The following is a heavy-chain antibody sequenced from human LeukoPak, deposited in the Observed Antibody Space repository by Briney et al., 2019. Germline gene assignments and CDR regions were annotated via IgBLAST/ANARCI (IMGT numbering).Heavy chain of an antibody. CDR2: ILNDGST. CDR1: GGSISTFY. D-gene: IGHD3-10*01. V-gene: IGHV4-4*07. Sequence: SETLSLTCTVSGGSISTFYWTWIRQPAGKGLEWIGRILNDGSTNYNPSLKRRVTMSVDTSKNQFSLMVNSVTAADTAVYYCARGSMGGSGSYYRDYYYGMDVWGQGITVTVSS. CDR3: ARGSMGGSGSYYRDYYYGMDV. J-gene: IGHJ6*02.